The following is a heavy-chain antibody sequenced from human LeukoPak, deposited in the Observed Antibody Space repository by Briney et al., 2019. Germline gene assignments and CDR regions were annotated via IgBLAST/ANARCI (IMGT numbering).Heavy chain of an antibody. CDR2: IYHSGYT. Sequence: PSETLSLTCNVSGYSISSGYYWGWIRQPPGKGLEWIGSIYHSGYTHYNPSLKGRVTMSVDTSKNDFPLKLSSVAAADTAIYYCVRDMNPTHYFECWGQGTLVTVSS. CDR3: VRDMNPTHYFEC. V-gene: IGHV4-38-2*02. D-gene: IGHD3-16*01. J-gene: IGHJ4*02. CDR1: GYSISSGYY.